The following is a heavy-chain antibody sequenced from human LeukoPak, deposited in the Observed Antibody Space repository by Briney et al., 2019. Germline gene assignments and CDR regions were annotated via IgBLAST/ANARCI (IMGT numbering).Heavy chain of an antibody. V-gene: IGHV4-39*01. J-gene: IGHJ4*02. Sequence: PSETLSLTCTVSGGSISSSSYYWGWIRQPPGKGLEWIGSNSGSTYYNPSLKSRVTISVDTSKNQFSLKLSSVTAADTAVYYCANEGLRKDYSGQGTLVTVSS. CDR3: ANEGLRKDY. CDR1: GGSISSSSYY. CDR2: NSGST.